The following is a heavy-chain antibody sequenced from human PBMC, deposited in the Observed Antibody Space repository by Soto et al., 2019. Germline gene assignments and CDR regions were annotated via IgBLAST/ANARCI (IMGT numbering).Heavy chain of an antibody. CDR1: GFTFSSYW. D-gene: IGHD2-2*02. V-gene: IGHV3-7*03. CDR2: IKQDGSEK. CDR3: ARARLPAAIRGYFDY. Sequence: GGSLRLSCAASGFTFSSYWMSWVRQAPGKGLEWVANIKQDGSEKYYVDSVKGRFTISRDNAKNSLYLQMNSLRAEDTAVYYCARARLPAAIRGYFDYWRQGTLVTVSS. J-gene: IGHJ4*02.